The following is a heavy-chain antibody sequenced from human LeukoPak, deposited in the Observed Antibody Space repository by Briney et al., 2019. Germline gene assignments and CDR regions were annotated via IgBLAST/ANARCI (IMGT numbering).Heavy chain of an antibody. CDR2: INPNSGGT. J-gene: IGHJ4*02. D-gene: IGHD6-6*01. V-gene: IGHV1-2*02. Sequence: GPVKVSFKASGYPFTGYYMHWVRPAPGQGLAWMGWINPNSGGTNYAQKFQGRVTMTRDTSISTAYMELSRLRSDDTAVYYCVRDVSIAARPDYWGQGTLVTVSS. CDR1: GYPFTGYY. CDR3: VRDVSIAARPDY.